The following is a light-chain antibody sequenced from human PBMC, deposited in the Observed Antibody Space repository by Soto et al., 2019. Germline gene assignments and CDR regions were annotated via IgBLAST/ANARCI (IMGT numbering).Light chain of an antibody. Sequence: SSPTPPAPVFGASGPAITLSCPGTSRGVGGYNYVSWYQQHPGKAPKLMIYDVSNRPAGVSYRFSGSKSGNTASLTISGLQAEDEADYYCSSYPSSYSYVFGGGPKVTVL. CDR3: SSYPSSYSYV. CDR1: SRGVGGYNY. J-gene: IGLJ1*01. V-gene: IGLV2-14*03. CDR2: DVS.